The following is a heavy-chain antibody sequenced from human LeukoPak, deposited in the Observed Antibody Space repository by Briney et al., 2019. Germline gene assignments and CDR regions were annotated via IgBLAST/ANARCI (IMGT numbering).Heavy chain of an antibody. J-gene: IGHJ4*02. V-gene: IGHV3-74*01. D-gene: IGHD4-23*01. Sequence: GGSLRLSCAASGFTFSNYWMHWVRQAAGKGLVWVSHINSDGSRINYADSVKGRFTMSRDNAKNSLYLQMNTLRAEDTAVYYCARGGALAGGHFDSWGQGTLVSVSS. CDR3: ARGGALAGGHFDS. CDR1: GFTFSNYW. CDR2: INSDGSRI.